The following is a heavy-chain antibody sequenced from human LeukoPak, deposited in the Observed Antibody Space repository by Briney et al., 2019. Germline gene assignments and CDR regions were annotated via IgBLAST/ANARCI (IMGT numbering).Heavy chain of an antibody. CDR1: GGCFSGDY. D-gene: IGHD3-10*01. J-gene: IGHJ6*02. V-gene: IGHV4-34*01. CDR2: INHSGST. Sequence: PSETLSLTCAVYGGCFSGDYWSWIRQPPGKGLEWFGEINHSGSTNYNPSLKSRVTISVDTSKNQFSLKLSSVTAADTAVYYCARGFGDYGMDVWGQGTTVTVSS. CDR3: ARGFGDYGMDV.